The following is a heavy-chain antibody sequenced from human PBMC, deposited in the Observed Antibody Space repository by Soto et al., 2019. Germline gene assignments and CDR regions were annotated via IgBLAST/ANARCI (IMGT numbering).Heavy chain of an antibody. D-gene: IGHD2-15*01. Sequence: SETLSLTCTVSGGSISSGDYYWCWIRQPPGKGLEWIGYIYYSGSTYYNPSLKSRVTISVDTSKNQFSLKLSSVTAADTAVYYCARDRLGYCSGGSCFGGMDVWGQGTTVTVSS. CDR3: ARDRLGYCSGGSCFGGMDV. CDR2: IYYSGST. V-gene: IGHV4-30-4*01. CDR1: GGSISSGDYY. J-gene: IGHJ6*02.